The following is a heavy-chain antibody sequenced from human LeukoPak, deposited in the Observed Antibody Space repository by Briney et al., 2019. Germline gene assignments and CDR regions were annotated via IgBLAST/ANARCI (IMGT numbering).Heavy chain of an antibody. J-gene: IGHJ3*02. Sequence: ASVKLSCKASGYTFRQYSISWVRQAPGKGLEWMGWVRPSHTTRVYAQDFQGRVTMTADTNTNTVSMELRSLRSDDTAVYFCARDYILPLETDNGDGFAIWGQGTVVTVSS. D-gene: IGHD3-3*02. V-gene: IGHV1-18*01. CDR2: VRPSHTTR. CDR1: GYTFRQYS. CDR3: ARDYILPLETDNGDGFAI.